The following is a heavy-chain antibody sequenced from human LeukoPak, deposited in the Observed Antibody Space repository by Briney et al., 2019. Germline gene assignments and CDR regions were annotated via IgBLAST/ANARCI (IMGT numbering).Heavy chain of an antibody. CDR2: ISSSSSYT. D-gene: IGHD2-15*01. CDR3: ARDVEGFYYYGMDV. CDR1: GFTFSDYY. V-gene: IGHV3-11*06. J-gene: IGHJ6*04. Sequence: GGSLRLSCAASGFTFSDYYMSWLRQAAGKGLEWVSYISSSSSYTNYADSLRGRFTISRDNAKNSLYLQINSLRAEDTAVYYCARDVEGFYYYGMDVWGKGTTVTVSS.